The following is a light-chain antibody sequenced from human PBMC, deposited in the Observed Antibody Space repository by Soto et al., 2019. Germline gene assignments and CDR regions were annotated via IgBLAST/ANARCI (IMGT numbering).Light chain of an antibody. J-gene: IGKJ1*01. CDR1: QSISSW. Sequence: DIPMTQSPSTLSASLGDRVTITCRASQSISSWLAWYQRKPGKAPKLLIYKASNLESGVPSRFSGSGSGTEFTLTISSLQPDDFATYYCQQYNSYSGTFGQGTKVDIK. CDR3: QQYNSYSGT. CDR2: KAS. V-gene: IGKV1-5*03.